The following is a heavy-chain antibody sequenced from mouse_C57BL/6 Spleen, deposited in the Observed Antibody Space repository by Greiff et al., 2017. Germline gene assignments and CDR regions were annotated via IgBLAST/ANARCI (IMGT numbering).Heavy chain of an antibody. CDR1: GYTFTDYE. CDR2: IDPETGGT. Sequence: QVQLQQSGAELVRPGASVTLSCKASGYTFTDYEMHWVKQTPVHGLEWIGAIDPETGGTAYNQKFKGKAILTADKSSSTAYMELRSLTSEDSAVYYCTSGAYYSNYRTVYWGQGTLVTVSA. J-gene: IGHJ3*01. D-gene: IGHD2-5*01. V-gene: IGHV1-15*01. CDR3: TSGAYYSNYRTVY.